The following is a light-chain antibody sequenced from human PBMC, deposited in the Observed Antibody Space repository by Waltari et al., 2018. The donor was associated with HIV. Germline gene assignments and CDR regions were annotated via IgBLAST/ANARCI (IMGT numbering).Light chain of an antibody. CDR2: EDT. CDR3: GSHEGSRTLL. J-gene: IGLJ3*02. CDR1: SNDVGSFNL. V-gene: IGLV2-23*01. Sequence: QSALTQPASVSGSPGQSIPISCTGTSNDVGSFNLFAWYQHHPGKAPKLIMYEDTKRPPGVPKRYAGSNAGNTASRTITGRQADAEADHHCGSHEGSRTLLFGGGTKVTV.